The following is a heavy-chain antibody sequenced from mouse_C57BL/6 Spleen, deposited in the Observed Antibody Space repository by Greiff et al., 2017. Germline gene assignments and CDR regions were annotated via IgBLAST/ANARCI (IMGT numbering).Heavy chain of an antibody. CDR3: ARGGVYYGKGYFDY. Sequence: QVQLQQPGAELVRPGSSVKLSCKASGYTFTSYWMHWVKQRPIQGLEWIGNIDPSDSETHYNQQFKDKATLTVDKSSSTAYMQLSSLTSEDSAVYYCARGGVYYGKGYFDYWGQGTTLTVSS. CDR2: IDPSDSET. V-gene: IGHV1-52*01. CDR1: GYTFTSYW. J-gene: IGHJ2*01. D-gene: IGHD2-1*01.